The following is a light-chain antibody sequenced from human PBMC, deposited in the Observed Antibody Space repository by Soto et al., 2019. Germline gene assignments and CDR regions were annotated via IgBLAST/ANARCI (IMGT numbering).Light chain of an antibody. CDR3: QQTYSNPIT. CDR1: QSISNY. CDR2: AAS. V-gene: IGKV1-39*01. J-gene: IGKJ5*01. Sequence: DIQMTQSPSSLSASVGDRVTIACWASQSISNYLNWYQKRPGKAPKLLIYAASSLQSGVPSRLSGSGYGTDLTITISSMQTEDFVTYYCQQTYSNPITFGQGTRLEIK.